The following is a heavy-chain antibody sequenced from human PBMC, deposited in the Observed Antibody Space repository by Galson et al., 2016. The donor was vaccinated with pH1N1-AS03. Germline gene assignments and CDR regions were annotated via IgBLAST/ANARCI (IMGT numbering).Heavy chain of an antibody. CDR2: ISYHGNNK. V-gene: IGHV3-30-3*01. CDR1: GFTFSSHS. CDR3: ARETIRAGEFDL. Sequence: SLRLSCAASGFTFSSHSMHWARQAPDEGLEWVAGISYHGNNKFYAHSVKGRFTISRDSLQNTVDLQMNSLSAEDSAVYFCARETIRAGEFDLWGRGTVVTVSS. D-gene: IGHD1-26*01. J-gene: IGHJ3*01.